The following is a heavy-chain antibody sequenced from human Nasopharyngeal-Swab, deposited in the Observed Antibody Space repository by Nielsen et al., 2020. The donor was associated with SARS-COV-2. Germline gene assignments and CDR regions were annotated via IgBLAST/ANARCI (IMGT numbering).Heavy chain of an antibody. V-gene: IGHV3-33*01. CDR1: GFTFSSYG. CDR2: IWYDGSNK. Sequence: GESLKISCAASGFTFSSYGMHWVRQAPGKGLEWVAVIWYDGSNKYYADSVKGRFTISRDNAKNSLYLQMNSLRAEDTAVYYCARNPRIAVAGRGTDDYYYMDVWGKGTTVTVSS. J-gene: IGHJ6*03. CDR3: ARNPRIAVAGRGTDDYYYMDV. D-gene: IGHD6-19*01.